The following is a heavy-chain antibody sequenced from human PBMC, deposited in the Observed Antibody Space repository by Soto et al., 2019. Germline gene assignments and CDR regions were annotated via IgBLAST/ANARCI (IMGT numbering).Heavy chain of an antibody. D-gene: IGHD5-18*01. V-gene: IGHV4-31*03. CDR3: ARAGVLQLWSRDDAFVI. CDR2: IYYSGST. Sequence: PSETLSLTCTVSGGSISSGGYYWSWIRQHPGKGLEWIGYIYYSGSTYYNPSLKSRVTISVDTSKNQFSLKLSSVTAADTAVYYCARAGVLQLWSRDDAFVIWGQGTMITVSS. CDR1: GGSISSGGYY. J-gene: IGHJ3*02.